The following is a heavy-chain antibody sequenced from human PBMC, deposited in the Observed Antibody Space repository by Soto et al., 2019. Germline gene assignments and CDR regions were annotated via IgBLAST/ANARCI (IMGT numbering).Heavy chain of an antibody. CDR1: GYTFTSYG. J-gene: IGHJ4*02. V-gene: IGHV1-18*01. CDR3: ARGYDILTGYPLPFDY. CDR2: ISAYNGNT. D-gene: IGHD3-9*01. Sequence: GASVKVSCKASGYTFTSYGISWVRQAPGQGPEWMGWISAYNGNTNYAQKLQGRVTMTTDTSTSTAYMELRSLRSDDTAVYYCARGYDILTGYPLPFDYWGQGTLVTVSS.